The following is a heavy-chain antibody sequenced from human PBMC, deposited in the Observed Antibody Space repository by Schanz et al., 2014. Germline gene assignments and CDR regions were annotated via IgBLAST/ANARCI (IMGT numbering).Heavy chain of an antibody. J-gene: IGHJ4*02. CDR3: ARGGATRFDY. V-gene: IGHV3-7*01. D-gene: IGHD1-26*01. Sequence: EVQLVESGGGLVQPGGSLRLSCAASGFTFGTFWMSWVRQAPGKGLEWVANINQDGSDKSYVDSVKGRFTISRDNAKNSLSLQMNSMRDEDTAVYYCARGGATRFDYWGQGTLVTVSS. CDR1: GFTFGTFW. CDR2: INQDGSDK.